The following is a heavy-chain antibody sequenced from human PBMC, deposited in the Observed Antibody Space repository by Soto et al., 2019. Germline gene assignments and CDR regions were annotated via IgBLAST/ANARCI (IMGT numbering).Heavy chain of an antibody. J-gene: IGHJ6*02. CDR1: GGTFSSYA. D-gene: IGHD6-6*01. CDR2: IIPIFGTA. CDR3: ARESGIAARPGGYYYYGMDV. V-gene: IGHV1-69*13. Sequence: SVKVSCKASGGTFSSYAISWVRQAPGQGLEWMGGIIPIFGTANYAQKFQGRVTITADESTSTAYMELSSLRSDDTAVYYCARESGIAARPGGYYYYGMDVWGQGTTVTVSS.